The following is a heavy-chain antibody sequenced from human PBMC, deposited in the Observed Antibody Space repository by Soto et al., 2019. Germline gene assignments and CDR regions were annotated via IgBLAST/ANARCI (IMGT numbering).Heavy chain of an antibody. Sequence: PSETLSLTCVVSGSSMSYGPLWGWIRQSPGKGLEWIGSMYHTGSTFYNPSLNSRVSIALDTSKNQFSLKLASVTAADTAIYYCARDKYYYETTGYRIFDYWGQGILVTVSS. CDR1: GSSMSYGPL. V-gene: IGHV4-38-2*02. J-gene: IGHJ4*02. CDR3: ARDKYYYETTGYRIFDY. CDR2: MYHTGST. D-gene: IGHD3-22*01.